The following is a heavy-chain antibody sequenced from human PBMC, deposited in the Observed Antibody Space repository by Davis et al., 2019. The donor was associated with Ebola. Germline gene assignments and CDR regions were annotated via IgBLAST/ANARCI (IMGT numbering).Heavy chain of an antibody. CDR2: INPSGGST. CDR3: ARDQIVVVVAATSPYYYYGMDV. J-gene: IGHJ6*04. CDR1: GYTFTSYY. Sequence: ASVKVSCKASGYTFTSYYMHWVRQAPGQGLEWMGIINPSGGSTNYAQKFQGRVTMTRDTSTSTVYMELSSLRSEDTAVYYCARDQIVVVVAATSPYYYYGMDVWGKGTTVTVSS. V-gene: IGHV1-46*01. D-gene: IGHD2-15*01.